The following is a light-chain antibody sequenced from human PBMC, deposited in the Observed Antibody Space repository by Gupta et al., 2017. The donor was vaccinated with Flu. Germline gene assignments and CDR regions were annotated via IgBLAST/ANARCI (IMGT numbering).Light chain of an antibody. J-gene: IGKJ1*01. CDR1: QSISNY. V-gene: IGKV1-39*01. CDR3: QESYRASTLWT. CDR2: TGS. Sequence: DIQLTQSPSSLSASIGDRVIITCRASQSISNYLNWYQQKPGKAPKLLIYTGSTLQRGVSSKFSGNGYVTDFSVTISSHQREDFEDYYCQESYRASTLWTFGQGTEVEIK.